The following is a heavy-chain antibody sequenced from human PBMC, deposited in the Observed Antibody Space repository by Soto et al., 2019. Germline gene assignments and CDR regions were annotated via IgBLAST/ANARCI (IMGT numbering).Heavy chain of an antibody. CDR3: AHGPGYSSGWYLYYYYGMDV. D-gene: IGHD6-19*01. V-gene: IGHV2-5*02. Sequence: QITLKESGPPLVKPTQTLTLTCTFSGFSLSTSGVGVGWIRQPPGKALEWLALIYWDDDKRYSPSLKSRLTITKDTSKNQVVLTMTNMDPVDTATYYCAHGPGYSSGWYLYYYYGMDVWGQGTTVTVSS. J-gene: IGHJ6*02. CDR2: IYWDDDK. CDR1: GFSLSTSGVG.